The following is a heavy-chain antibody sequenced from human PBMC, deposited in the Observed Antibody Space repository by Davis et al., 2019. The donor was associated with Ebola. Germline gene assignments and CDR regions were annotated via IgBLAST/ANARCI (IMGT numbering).Heavy chain of an antibody. CDR3: ARTAKTSISASGHGYTFLDP. CDR2: ISPGGIS. CDR1: GGSFSDYF. J-gene: IGHJ5*02. D-gene: IGHD1-1*01. Sequence: SETLSLTCAVYGGSFSDYFWSWIRQSPGKGLEWIGEISPGGISDYNPSPGSRVVISVDMSKNQFALKLNSVSAADAAVYYCARTAKTSISASGHGYTFLDPWSQGTLVTVSS. V-gene: IGHV4-34*01.